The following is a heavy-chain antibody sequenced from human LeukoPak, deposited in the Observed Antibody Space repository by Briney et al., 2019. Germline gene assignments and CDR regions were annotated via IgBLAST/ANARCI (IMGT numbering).Heavy chain of an antibody. V-gene: IGHV3-30*04. CDR1: GFSFNNYP. J-gene: IGHJ4*02. CDR2: ISFHGKNK. Sequence: GGSLRLSCTASGFSFNNYPMHWVRQAPGQGLEWVAVISFHGKNKYYADSVKGRFTISRDNSKDTLYLQMDSLRAEDTAVYYCARAGFTFSDYFGSFFDYWGQGTLVTVSS. D-gene: IGHD3-10*01. CDR3: ARAGFTFSDYFGSFFDY.